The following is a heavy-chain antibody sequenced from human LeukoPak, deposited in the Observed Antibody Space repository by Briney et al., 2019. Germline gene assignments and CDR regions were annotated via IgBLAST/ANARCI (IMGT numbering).Heavy chain of an antibody. J-gene: IGHJ4*02. V-gene: IGHV3-66*01. CDR3: ARDSGTTVGYFDY. CDR1: GFTVSTNY. Sequence: GGSLRLSCAASGFTVSTNYMSWVRQAPGRGLEWVSVIYGGGNTYYADSVKGRFTISRDNSKNTPYLQMNNLRADDTAVYYCARDSGTTVGYFDYWGQGTLVTVSS. D-gene: IGHD4-23*01. CDR2: IYGGGNT.